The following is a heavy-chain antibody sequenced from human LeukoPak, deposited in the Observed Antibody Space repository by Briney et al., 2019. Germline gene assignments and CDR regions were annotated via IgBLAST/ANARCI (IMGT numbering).Heavy chain of an antibody. Sequence: PGGSLRLSCAASGFTFSSYWMSWVRQAPGKGLEWVANIKQDGSEKYYVDSVKGRFTICRDNAKNSLYLQMNSLRAEDTAVYYCARSGIQLWSTYFDYWGQGTLVTVSS. CDR3: ARSGIQLWSTYFDY. CDR1: GFTFSSYW. CDR2: IKQDGSEK. J-gene: IGHJ4*02. D-gene: IGHD5-18*01. V-gene: IGHV3-7*01.